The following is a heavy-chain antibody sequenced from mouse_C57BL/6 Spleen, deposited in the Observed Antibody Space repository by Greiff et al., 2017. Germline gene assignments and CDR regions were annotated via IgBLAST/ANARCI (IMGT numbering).Heavy chain of an antibody. CDR3: ARTPVDY. Sequence: EVKLVESGPELVKPGASVKISCKASGYSFTGYYMNWVKQSPEKSLEWIGEINPSTGGTTYNQKFKAKATLTVDKSSSTAYMQLKSLTSEDSAVYYCARTPVDYWGQGTTLTVSS. J-gene: IGHJ2*01. V-gene: IGHV1-42*01. CDR2: INPSTGGT. CDR1: GYSFTGYY.